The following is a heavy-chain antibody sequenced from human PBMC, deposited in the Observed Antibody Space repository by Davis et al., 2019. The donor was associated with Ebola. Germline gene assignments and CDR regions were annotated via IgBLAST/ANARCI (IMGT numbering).Heavy chain of an antibody. D-gene: IGHD7-27*01. J-gene: IGHJ4*02. Sequence: AASVKVSCKAFGFTLTDYYMHWVRQGPGQGLEWMGWINPNSGGTNYAQKFQGRVTMTRDTSITTAYMELSRLRSDDTAVYYCARDGSTSDQKSGELDYWGQGPLVTVSS. CDR2: INPNSGGT. CDR1: GFTLTDYY. CDR3: ARDGSTSDQKSGELDY. V-gene: IGHV1-2*02.